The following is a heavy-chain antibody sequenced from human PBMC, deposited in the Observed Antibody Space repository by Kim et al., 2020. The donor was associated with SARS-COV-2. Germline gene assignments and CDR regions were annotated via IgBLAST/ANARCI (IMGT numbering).Heavy chain of an antibody. D-gene: IGHD3-22*01. CDR3: AREYDSSGSP. Sequence: GTNYAQKFQGRVTMTRDTSISTAYMELSRLRSDDTAVYYCAREYDSSGSPWGQGTLVTVSS. CDR2: GT. J-gene: IGHJ5*02. V-gene: IGHV1-2*02.